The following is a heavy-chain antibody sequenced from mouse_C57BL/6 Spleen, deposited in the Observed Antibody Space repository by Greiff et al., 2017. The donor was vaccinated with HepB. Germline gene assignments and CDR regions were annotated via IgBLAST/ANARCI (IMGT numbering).Heavy chain of an antibody. V-gene: IGHV3-6*01. J-gene: IGHJ3*01. CDR3: ARDSDSSGYY. CDR2: ISYDGSN. Sequence: EVQLQQSGPGLVKPSQSLSLTCSVTGYSITSGYYWNWIRQFPGNKLEWMGYISYDGSNNYNPSLKNRISITRDTSKNQFFLKLNSVTTEDTATYYCARDSDSSGYYWVQGTLVTVSA. D-gene: IGHD3-2*02. CDR1: GYSITSGYY.